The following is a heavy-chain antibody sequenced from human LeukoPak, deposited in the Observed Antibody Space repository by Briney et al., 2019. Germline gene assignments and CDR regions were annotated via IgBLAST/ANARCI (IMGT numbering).Heavy chain of an antibody. V-gene: IGHV4-31*03. CDR3: ARSAKVGATTMAVLDY. J-gene: IGHJ4*02. CDR1: GGSISSGGYY. Sequence: SETLSLTCTVSGGSISSGGYYWSWIRQHPGKGLEWIGYIYYSGSTYYNPSLKSRVTISVDTSKNQFSLKLSSVTAADTAVYYCARSAKVGATTMAVLDYWGQGTLVTVSS. CDR2: IYYSGST. D-gene: IGHD1-26*01.